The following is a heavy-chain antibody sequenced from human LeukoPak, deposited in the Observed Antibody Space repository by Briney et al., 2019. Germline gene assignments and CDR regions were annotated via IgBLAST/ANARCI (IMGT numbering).Heavy chain of an antibody. Sequence: GGSLRLSCAASGFTFSSYSMNWVRQAPGKGLEWVSSISSSSSYIYYADSVKGRFTISRDNAKNSLYLQMNSLRAEDTAVYYCARVPHDYGDYRFGYWGQGTLVTVSS. V-gene: IGHV3-21*01. CDR2: ISSSSSYI. CDR3: ARVPHDYGDYRFGY. J-gene: IGHJ4*02. D-gene: IGHD4-17*01. CDR1: GFTFSSYS.